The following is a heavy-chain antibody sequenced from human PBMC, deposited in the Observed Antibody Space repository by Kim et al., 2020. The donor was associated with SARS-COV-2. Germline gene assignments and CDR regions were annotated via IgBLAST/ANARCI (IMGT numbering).Heavy chain of an antibody. D-gene: IGHD6-6*01. V-gene: IGHV4-31*03. Sequence: SETLSLTCTVSGGSISSGGYYWSWIRQHPGKGLEWIGYIYYSGSTYYNPSLKSRVTISVDTSKNQFSLKLSSVTAADTAVYYCARMPLIAARPTAQPEAPWGYYYGMDVWGQGTTVTVSS. CDR3: ARMPLIAARPTAQPEAPWGYYYGMDV. CDR1: GGSISSGGYY. J-gene: IGHJ6*02. CDR2: IYYSGST.